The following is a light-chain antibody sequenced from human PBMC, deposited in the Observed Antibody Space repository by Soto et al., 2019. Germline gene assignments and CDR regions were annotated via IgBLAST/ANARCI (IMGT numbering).Light chain of an antibody. CDR1: QSVSSY. CDR3: QQYGSSPLT. CDR2: DTS. V-gene: IGKV3-20*01. J-gene: IGKJ4*01. Sequence: EIVLTQPPGTLALAVGERVTLSCRASQSVSSYLAWYQQTPGQAPRLLIYDTSNRATGTPVRFSGIGSGTDFTLTISRLEPEDFTVYYCQQYGSSPLTFGGGTTVEIK.